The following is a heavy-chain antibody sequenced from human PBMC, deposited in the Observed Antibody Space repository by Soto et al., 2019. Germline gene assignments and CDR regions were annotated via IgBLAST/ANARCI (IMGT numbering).Heavy chain of an antibody. V-gene: IGHV1-69*02. CDR1: GGTFSSYT. CDR3: AGGGSFGEFPYFDY. CDR2: IIPILGIA. D-gene: IGHD3-10*01. J-gene: IGHJ4*02. Sequence: QVQLVQSGAEVKKPGSSVKVSCKASGGTFSSYTISWVRQAPGQGLEWMGRIIPILGIANYAQKFQGRVTITADKATSTAYMELSSLRSEDTALYYWAGGGSFGEFPYFDYWGQGTLVTVSS.